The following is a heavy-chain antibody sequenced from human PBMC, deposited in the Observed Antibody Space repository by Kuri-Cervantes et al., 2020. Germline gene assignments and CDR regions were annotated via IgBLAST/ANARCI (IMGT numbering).Heavy chain of an antibody. CDR3: TVMASY. CDR2: ISSSGSTI. Sequence: GESLKISCAASGFTFSDYYMSWIRQAPGKGLEWVSYISSSGSTIYYADSVKGRFTISRDDSKNTLYLQMNSLKTEDTAVYYCTVMASYWGQGTLVTVSS. J-gene: IGHJ4*02. V-gene: IGHV3-11*01. D-gene: IGHD5-24*01. CDR1: GFTFSDYY.